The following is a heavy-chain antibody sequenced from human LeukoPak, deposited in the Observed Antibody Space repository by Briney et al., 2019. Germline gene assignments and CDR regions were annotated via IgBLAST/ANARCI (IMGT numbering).Heavy chain of an antibody. CDR1: GGTFSSYA. Sequence: ASVKVSCKASGGTFSSYAISWVRQAPGQGLEWMGGIIPIFGTANYAQKFQGRVTITADESTSTAYMELSSLRSEDTAVYYCASLGSGFNDAFDIWGQGTMVTVSS. D-gene: IGHD5-12*01. CDR2: IIPIFGTA. V-gene: IGHV1-69*13. J-gene: IGHJ3*02. CDR3: ASLGSGFNDAFDI.